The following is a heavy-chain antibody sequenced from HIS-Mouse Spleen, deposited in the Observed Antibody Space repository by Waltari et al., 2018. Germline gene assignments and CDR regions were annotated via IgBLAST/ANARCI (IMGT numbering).Heavy chain of an antibody. J-gene: IGHJ2*01. V-gene: IGHV4-39*07. Sequence: QLQLQESGPGLVKPSETRSRTCTVACGSISSSRYYRGWIRQPPGKGLEWIGSIYYSGSTYYNPSLKSRVTISVDTSKNQFYLKLSSVTAADTAVYYCAREIPYSSSWYDWYFDLWGRGTLVTVSS. D-gene: IGHD6-13*01. CDR3: AREIPYSSSWYDWYFDL. CDR2: IYYSGST. CDR1: CGSISSSRYY.